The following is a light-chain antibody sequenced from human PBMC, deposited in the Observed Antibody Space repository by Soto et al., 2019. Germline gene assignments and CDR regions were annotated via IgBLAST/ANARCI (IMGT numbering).Light chain of an antibody. V-gene: IGKV4-1*01. CDR2: WAS. J-gene: IGKJ1*01. Sequence: DIVMTQSPDSLAVSLGERATLNCKTSHSVLSRSDNKNYLAWYQQKSGQPPKLLINWASTRESGVPDRFSGSGSGTDFNLTISSLQEEDVAVYYCQESYGALLTFGQGTKVEIK. CDR3: QESYGALLT. CDR1: HSVLSRSDNKNY.